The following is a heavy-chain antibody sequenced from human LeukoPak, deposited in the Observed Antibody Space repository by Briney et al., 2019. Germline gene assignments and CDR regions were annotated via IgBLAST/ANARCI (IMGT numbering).Heavy chain of an antibody. J-gene: IGHJ4*02. CDR2: INHSGST. CDR1: GGSFSGYY. V-gene: IGHV4-34*01. Sequence: SETLSLTCAVYGGSFSGYYWSWIRQPPGKGLEWIGEINHSGSTNYNPSLKSRVTISVDTSKNQFSLKLSSVTAADTAVYYWARGSKYQGRTFDYWGQGTLVTVSS. CDR3: ARGSKYQGRTFDY. D-gene: IGHD2-2*01.